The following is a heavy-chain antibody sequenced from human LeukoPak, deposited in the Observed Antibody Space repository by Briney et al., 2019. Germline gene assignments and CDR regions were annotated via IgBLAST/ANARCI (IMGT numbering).Heavy chain of an antibody. V-gene: IGHV3-23*01. CDR3: ASGGYSGYDWDLYYFDY. CDR1: GFTFSSYA. D-gene: IGHD5-12*01. Sequence: GGSLRLSCAASGFTFSSYAMSWVRQAPGKGLEWVSAISGSGGSTYYADSVKGRFTISRDNSKNTLYLQMNSLRAEDTAVYYCASGGYSGYDWDLYYFDYWGQGTLVTVSS. J-gene: IGHJ4*02. CDR2: ISGSGGST.